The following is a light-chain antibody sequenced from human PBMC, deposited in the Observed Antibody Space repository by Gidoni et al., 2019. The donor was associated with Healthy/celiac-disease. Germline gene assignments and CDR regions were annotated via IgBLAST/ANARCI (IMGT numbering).Light chain of an antibody. CDR1: QGINNY. J-gene: IGKJ1*01. Sequence: DIQLTQSPSPLSASVGDRVTITCRASQGINNYLVWYQQKPGKVPKLLIYAASTLQSGVQSRFSGSGSETDFTLTISSLQPEDVATYYCQKYNSAPWTFGQGTKVEIK. V-gene: IGKV1-27*01. CDR2: AAS. CDR3: QKYNSAPWT.